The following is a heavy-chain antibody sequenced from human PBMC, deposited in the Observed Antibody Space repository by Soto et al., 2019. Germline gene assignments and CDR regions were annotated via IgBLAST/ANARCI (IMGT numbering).Heavy chain of an antibody. D-gene: IGHD6-19*01. CDR3: SRKWGTYSSASLDY. CDR1: RFSFTHYT. Sequence: PAGSLSLACAASRFSFTHYTINWDRQAPGKGLEWMAVRTYDGTNEYYADSVKGRFTTSRDNSKSTVYLQMNSLTPEDTALYYCSRKWGTYSSASLDYWGLGTLVTVSS. V-gene: IGHV3-30*04. J-gene: IGHJ4*02. CDR2: RTYDGTNE.